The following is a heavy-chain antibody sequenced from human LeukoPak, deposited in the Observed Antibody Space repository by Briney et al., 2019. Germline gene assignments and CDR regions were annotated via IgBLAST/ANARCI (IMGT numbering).Heavy chain of an antibody. Sequence: SETLSLTCAVSGYSISSGYYWGWIRQPPGAGLEWIGSFYHNGNTYYNPSLKGRVTISVDTSKNPFSLKLRPVTAADAPVYYCGRGISCRCYMDYWGQGTMVSVSS. V-gene: IGHV4-38-2*01. CDR3: GRGISCRCYMDY. D-gene: IGHD2-2*02. CDR1: GYSISSGYY. J-gene: IGHJ4*02. CDR2: FYHNGNT.